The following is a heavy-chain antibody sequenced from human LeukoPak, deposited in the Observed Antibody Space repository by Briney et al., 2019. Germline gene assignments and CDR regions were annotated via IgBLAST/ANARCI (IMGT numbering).Heavy chain of an antibody. V-gene: IGHV4-39*07. Sequence: SETLSLTCSVSGGSISSYYWNWIRQPPGKGLEWIGSIYYSGSTYYNPSLKSRVTISVDTSKNQFSLKLSSVTAADTAVYYCARGLDSSSWYRGKNWFDPWGQGTLVTVSS. CDR1: GGSISSYY. CDR3: ARGLDSSSWYRGKNWFDP. D-gene: IGHD6-13*01. CDR2: IYYSGST. J-gene: IGHJ5*02.